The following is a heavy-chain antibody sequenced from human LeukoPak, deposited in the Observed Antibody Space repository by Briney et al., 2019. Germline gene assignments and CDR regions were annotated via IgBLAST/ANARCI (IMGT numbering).Heavy chain of an antibody. J-gene: IGHJ5*02. CDR2: MNPNSGNT. V-gene: IGHV1-8*03. Sequence: ASVKVSCKASGYTFPSYDINWVRQATGQGLEWMGWMNPNSGNTGYAQKFRGRVTITRNTSISTAYMELSSLRSEDTAVYYCARLYCSSTSCYTEYNWFDPWGQGTLVTVSS. CDR3: ARLYCSSTSCYTEYNWFDP. CDR1: GYTFPSYD. D-gene: IGHD2-2*02.